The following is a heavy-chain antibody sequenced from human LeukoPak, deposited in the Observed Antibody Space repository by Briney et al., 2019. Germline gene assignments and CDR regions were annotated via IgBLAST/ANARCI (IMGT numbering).Heavy chain of an antibody. V-gene: IGHV1-2*02. Sequence: GASVKVSCKASGYIFTGYYMHWVLQAPGQELEWMGWINPNSGGTNYAQKFQGRVTMTTDTSMSTAYMELSRLTSDDTAVYYCARAGGRSWFDPWGQGTLVTVSS. CDR3: ARAGGRSWFDP. CDR1: GYIFTGYY. CDR2: INPNSGGT. J-gene: IGHJ5*02.